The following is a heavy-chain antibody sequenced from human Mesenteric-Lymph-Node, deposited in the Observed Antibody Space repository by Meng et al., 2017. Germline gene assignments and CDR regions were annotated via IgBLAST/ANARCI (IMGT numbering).Heavy chain of an antibody. CDR2: INTGSGDT. V-gene: IGHV1-3*04. Sequence: QVLLVQSGAEVKTPGASVKVSCKASGYTFTTDAIHWLRQAPGQRLEWMGWINTGSGDTQFSQKFQDRVTLTGDISTFTAYMDLSSLTSDDTAVYYCARDEIDWGQGTLVTVSS. CDR1: GYTFTTDA. CDR3: ARDEID. D-gene: IGHD2-21*01. J-gene: IGHJ4*02.